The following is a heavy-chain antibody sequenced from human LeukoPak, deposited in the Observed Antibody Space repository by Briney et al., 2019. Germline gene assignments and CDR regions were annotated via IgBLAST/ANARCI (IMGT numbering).Heavy chain of an antibody. CDR3: ARLPPESLVGAHRGY. V-gene: IGHV4-39*01. CDR2: IYYSGST. D-gene: IGHD2-2*01. Sequence: PSETLSLTCTVSGGSISSNSDYWGWIRQPPGKGLEWIGSIYYSGSTYYNPSLKSRVTISVDTSKNQFSLKLSSVTATDTAVYYCARLPPESLVGAHRGYWGQGTLVTVSS. CDR1: GGSISSNSDY. J-gene: IGHJ4*02.